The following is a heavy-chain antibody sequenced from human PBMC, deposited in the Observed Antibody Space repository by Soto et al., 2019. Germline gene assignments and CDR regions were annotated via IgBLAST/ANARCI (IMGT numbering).Heavy chain of an antibody. CDR1: GGPFRGYI. V-gene: IGHV4-34*01. Sequence: SETLSLTCDFYGGPFRGYIWTWIRQTPGKGLQWIGQINHSGSANYNPSLKSRVTMSVHTSKSQFSLELSSVTAADTAVYYCARGLISGSHYSGGWYYFDSWGQGTQVTVS. CDR3: ARGLISGSHYSGGWYYFDS. CDR2: INHSGSA. D-gene: IGHD1-26*01. J-gene: IGHJ4*02.